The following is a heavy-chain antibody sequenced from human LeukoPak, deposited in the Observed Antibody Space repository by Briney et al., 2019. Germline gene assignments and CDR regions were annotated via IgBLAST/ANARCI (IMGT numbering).Heavy chain of an antibody. Sequence: SETLSLTCTVSGGSISSGSYYWSWIRQPAGKGLEWIGRIYTSGSTNYNPSLKSRVTISVDTSKNQFSLKLSSVTAADTAVYYCARIFGVAQGWFDPWGQGTLVTVSS. D-gene: IGHD3-3*01. V-gene: IGHV4-61*02. CDR1: GGSISSGSYY. CDR2: IYTSGST. J-gene: IGHJ5*02. CDR3: ARIFGVAQGWFDP.